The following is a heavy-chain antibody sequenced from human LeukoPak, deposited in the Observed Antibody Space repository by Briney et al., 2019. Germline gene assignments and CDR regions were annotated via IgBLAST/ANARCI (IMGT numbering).Heavy chain of an antibody. CDR1: GFIFSDYG. Sequence: GGPLRLSCAASGFIFSDYGMHWVRQAPGKGLDWVAFIRYDASNKDYADSVKGQFTISRDNSKNTLYLQINSLRAEDTAVYYCARDSSSPYWYFNLWGRGTLVTVSS. CDR3: ARDSSSPYWYFNL. CDR2: IRYDASNK. V-gene: IGHV3-30*02. J-gene: IGHJ2*01.